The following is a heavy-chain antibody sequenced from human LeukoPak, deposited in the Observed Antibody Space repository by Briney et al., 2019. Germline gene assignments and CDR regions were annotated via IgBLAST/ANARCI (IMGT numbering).Heavy chain of an antibody. CDR2: IKKDGSEE. CDR1: GFSFSDSW. Sequence: PGGSLRLSCAVSGFSFSDSWMSWVRQAPGKGPEWVANIKKDGSEEHYVDSVKGRFIVSRDNARQSFFLEMKSLRVEDTAVYYCATYDNWVAGDVWGQGTTVSVSS. V-gene: IGHV3-7*01. D-gene: IGHD5-24*01. CDR3: ATYDNWVAGDV. J-gene: IGHJ6*02.